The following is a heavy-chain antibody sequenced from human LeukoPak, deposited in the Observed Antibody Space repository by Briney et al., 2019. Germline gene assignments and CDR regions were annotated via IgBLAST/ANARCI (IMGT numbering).Heavy chain of an antibody. CDR3: AREPGSSGWYVGYYFDY. Sequence: PSETLSLTCTVSGGSISSYYWSWIRQPAGKGLEWIGRIYTSGSTNYNPSLKSRVTMSVDTSKNQFSLKLSSVTAADTAVYYCAREPGSSGWYVGYYFDYWGQGTLVTVSS. CDR1: GGSISSYY. CDR2: IYTSGST. J-gene: IGHJ4*02. D-gene: IGHD6-19*01. V-gene: IGHV4-4*07.